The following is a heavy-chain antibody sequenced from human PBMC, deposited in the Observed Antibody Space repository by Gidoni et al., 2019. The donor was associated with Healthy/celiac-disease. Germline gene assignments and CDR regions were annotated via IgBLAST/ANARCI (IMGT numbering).Heavy chain of an antibody. CDR3: AKSWGITIFGAEVYYYGMDV. Sequence: EVQLLESGGGLVQPGGSLRLSCAASGFTFSSYAMSWVRQAPGKGLEGVSAISGSGGSTYYADSVKGRFTISRDNSKNTRYLQMNSLRAEDTAVYYCAKSWGITIFGAEVYYYGMDVWGQGTTVTVSS. J-gene: IGHJ6*02. CDR1: GFTFSSYA. CDR2: ISGSGGST. V-gene: IGHV3-23*01. D-gene: IGHD3-3*01.